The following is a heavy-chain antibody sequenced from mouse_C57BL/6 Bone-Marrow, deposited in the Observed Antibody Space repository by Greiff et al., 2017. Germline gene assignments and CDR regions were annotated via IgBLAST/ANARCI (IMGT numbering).Heavy chain of an antibody. CDR1: GYSIPSDY. Sequence: EVQLQESGPGLAKPSQTLSLTCSVTGYSIPSDYWNWIRKFPGNKLEYMGYISYSGSTYYNPSLKSRISITRDTSKNQYYLQLNSVTTEDTATYYCARYDLGSSTVDYWGQGTTLTVSS. V-gene: IGHV3-8*01. J-gene: IGHJ2*01. D-gene: IGHD1-1*01. CDR2: ISYSGST. CDR3: ARYDLGSSTVDY.